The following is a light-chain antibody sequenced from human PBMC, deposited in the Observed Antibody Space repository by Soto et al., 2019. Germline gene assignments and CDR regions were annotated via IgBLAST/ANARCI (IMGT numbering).Light chain of an antibody. CDR1: SSDVGNYNL. CDR3: RSYAGSNTYVL. V-gene: IGLV2-23*01. Sequence: QSVLTQPASVSGSPGQSITISCTGTSSDVGNYNLVSWYQQHPGRAPKLIIYEANERPSGVSDRFSGSKSGITASLTISGLQPEDEADYYCRSYAGSNTYVLFGGGTQLTVL. J-gene: IGLJ2*01. CDR2: EAN.